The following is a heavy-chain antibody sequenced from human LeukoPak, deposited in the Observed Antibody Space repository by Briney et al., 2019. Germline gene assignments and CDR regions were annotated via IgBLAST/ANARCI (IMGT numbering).Heavy chain of an antibody. CDR2: INHSGST. D-gene: IGHD2-8*01. Sequence: SETLSLTCAVYGGSFSGYYWSWIRQPPGKGLEWIGEINHSGSTNYNPSLKSRVTISVDTSKNQFSLRLSPATASDTAVYYCAKLSYKRFDYWGQGTLVTVSS. CDR3: AKLSYKRFDY. J-gene: IGHJ4*02. V-gene: IGHV4-34*01. CDR1: GGSFSGYY.